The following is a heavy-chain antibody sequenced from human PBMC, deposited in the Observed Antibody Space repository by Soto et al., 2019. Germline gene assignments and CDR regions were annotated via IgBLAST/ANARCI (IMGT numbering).Heavy chain of an antibody. Sequence: QVQLVQSGAEVKKPGSSVKVSCTASGGSLSNFGISWVRQAPGQGLEWMGAIIPVFGTPNYAQKFQDRVTMNADESTTTVDMEVRSLTSEDTAVYYCARGDATKIVVTTYYAMDVWGQGTTVTVSS. CDR3: ARGDATKIVVTTYYAMDV. V-gene: IGHV1-69*12. CDR1: GGSLSNFG. CDR2: IIPVFGTP. D-gene: IGHD3-22*01. J-gene: IGHJ6*02.